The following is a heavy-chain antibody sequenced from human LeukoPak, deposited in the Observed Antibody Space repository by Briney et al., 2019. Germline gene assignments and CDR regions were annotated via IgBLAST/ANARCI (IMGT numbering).Heavy chain of an antibody. CDR2: INSDGINT. J-gene: IGHJ3*02. D-gene: IGHD3-10*01. V-gene: IGHV3-74*01. Sequence: GGSLRLSCAASGFTFSNYWMHWVRQAPGKGLVWVSRINSDGINTSYADSVKGRFTISRHNAKNSLYLQMNSLRAEDTAVYYCAKSNGYGLVDIWGQGTMVTVSS. CDR1: GFTFSNYW. CDR3: AKSNGYGLVDI.